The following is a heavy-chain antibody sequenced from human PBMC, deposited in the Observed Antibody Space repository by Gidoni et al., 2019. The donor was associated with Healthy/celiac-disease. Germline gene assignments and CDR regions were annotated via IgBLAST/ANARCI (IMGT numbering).Heavy chain of an antibody. J-gene: IGHJ4*02. CDR2: ISSSSSYT. CDR3: ARTYSSSWYSVFDY. CDR1: GLTFSDYY. V-gene: IGHV3-11*05. Sequence: QVQLVESGGGLVKPGGSLRLSCAASGLTFSDYYMSWIRQAPGKGLEWVSYISSSSSYTNYADSVKGRFTISRDNAKNSLYLQMNSLRAEDTAVYYCARTYSSSWYSVFDYWGQGTLVTVSS. D-gene: IGHD6-13*01.